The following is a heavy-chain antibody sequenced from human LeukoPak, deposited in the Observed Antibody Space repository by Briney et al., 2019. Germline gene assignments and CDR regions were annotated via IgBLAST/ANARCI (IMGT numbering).Heavy chain of an antibody. CDR1: GFTFSSYW. V-gene: IGHV3-7*01. CDR2: IKQDGSEK. CDR3: ARVTMVRGVNYFDY. D-gene: IGHD3-10*01. Sequence: PGGSLRLSCAASGFTFSSYWMSWVRQAPGKGLEWVANIKQDGSEKYYVDSVKGRFTISRDNAKNSLYLQMNSLRAEDTAVYYCARVTMVRGVNYFDYWGQGTLVTVSS. J-gene: IGHJ4*02.